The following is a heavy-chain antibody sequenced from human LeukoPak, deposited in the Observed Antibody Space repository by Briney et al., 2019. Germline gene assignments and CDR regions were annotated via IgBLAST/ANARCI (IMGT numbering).Heavy chain of an antibody. CDR3: PGDPHGGSGGPHDAFDI. D-gene: IGHD3-10*01. CDR1: GFSFSSSW. Sequence: PGGSLRLSCAASGFSFSSSWMPWVRQAPVKGLVWVSRIKSDGSSVSYADSVKGRFTISRDNAKNTLYLQMNSLRAEDTAVYYCPGDPHGGSGGPHDAFDIWGQGTMVTVSS. CDR2: IKSDGSSV. J-gene: IGHJ3*02. V-gene: IGHV3-74*01.